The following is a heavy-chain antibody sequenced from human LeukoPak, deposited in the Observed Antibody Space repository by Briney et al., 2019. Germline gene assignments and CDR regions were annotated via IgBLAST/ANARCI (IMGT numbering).Heavy chain of an antibody. CDR3: ARDQWLADGRSGFDY. D-gene: IGHD6-19*01. CDR1: GFTFSRYS. V-gene: IGHV3-48*04. CDR2: ITSSGSTR. Sequence: GGSLRLSCSASGFTFSRYSMNWVRQAPGKVVEWISYITSSGSTRYYADSVNGRFTISRDNAQNSLYMQMNSLRAEDTAVYYCARDQWLADGRSGFDYWGQGTLVTVSS. J-gene: IGHJ4*02.